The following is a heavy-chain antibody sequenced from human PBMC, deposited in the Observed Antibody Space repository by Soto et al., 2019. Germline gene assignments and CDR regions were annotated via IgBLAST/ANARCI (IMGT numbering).Heavy chain of an antibody. CDR2: ISYDGSNK. V-gene: IGHV3-30-3*01. J-gene: IGHJ6*02. D-gene: IGHD6-19*01. CDR1: GFTFSSYA. CDR3: SRGGSGWYKDGMDV. Sequence: QVQLVESGGGVVQPGRSLRLSCAASGFTFSSYAMHWVRQAPGKGLEWVAVISYDGSNKYYADSVKGRFTISRDNSKNTLYLQMNSLRAEETAVYYCSRGGSGWYKDGMDVWGQGTTGTVSS.